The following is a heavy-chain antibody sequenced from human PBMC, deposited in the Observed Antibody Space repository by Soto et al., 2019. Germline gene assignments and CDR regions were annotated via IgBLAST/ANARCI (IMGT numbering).Heavy chain of an antibody. D-gene: IGHD3-3*01. CDR2: INHSGST. V-gene: IGHV4-34*01. Sequence: SETLSLSCAVYGGSFSGYYWSWIRQPPGKGLEWIGEINHSGSTNYNPSLKSRVTISVDTSKNQFSLKLSSVTAADTAVYYRARVRYDFWSGYYTGYYGMDVWGQGTTVTSP. CDR3: ARVRYDFWSGYYTGYYGMDV. J-gene: IGHJ6*02. CDR1: GGSFSGYY.